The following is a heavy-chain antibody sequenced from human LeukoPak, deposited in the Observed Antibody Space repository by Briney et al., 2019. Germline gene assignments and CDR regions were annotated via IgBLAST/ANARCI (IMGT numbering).Heavy chain of an antibody. CDR2: MNPNSGNT. J-gene: IGHJ3*02. V-gene: IGHV1-8*03. Sequence: GASVKVSCKASGYTFTSYDINWVRQAPGQGLEWMGWMNPNSGNTGYAQKFQGRVTITRNTSISTAYMELSSLRSEDTAVYYCARGRGAVDDAFDIWGQGTMVTVSS. CDR3: ARGRGAVDDAFDI. D-gene: IGHD6-19*01. CDR1: GYTFTSYD.